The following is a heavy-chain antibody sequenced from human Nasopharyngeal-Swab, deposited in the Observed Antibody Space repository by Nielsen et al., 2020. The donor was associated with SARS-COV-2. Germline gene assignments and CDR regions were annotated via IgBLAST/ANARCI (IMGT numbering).Heavy chain of an antibody. CDR2: ISGSDYSP. J-gene: IGHJ6*02. Sequence: GESLKLSCASSGFTFHTSAISWVRQAPGKGLDWFSVISGSDYSPKYADSVKGRFTLSRDNSKNTVNLQMNSLRAEDTAIYYCAKDRDSGDDSDDYYHYYGRDVWGQGTTVTVSS. CDR1: GFTFHTSA. D-gene: IGHD5-12*01. V-gene: IGHV3-23*01. CDR3: AKDRDSGDDSDDYYHYYGRDV.